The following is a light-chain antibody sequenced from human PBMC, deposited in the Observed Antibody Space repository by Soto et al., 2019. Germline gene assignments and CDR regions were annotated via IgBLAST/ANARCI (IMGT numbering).Light chain of an antibody. Sequence: DIVMTQTPVSLSVSPGQPASISCKSSQSLLHSDGKTPLYWYLQRPGQPPHLLIYEVSNRFTGVXEKXSGSGSGTDFTLKISRVDADDVGVYYCMQSLQLPLTFGGGTKVDIK. V-gene: IGKV2D-29*01. CDR2: EVS. J-gene: IGKJ4*01. CDR1: QSLLHSDGKTP. CDR3: MQSLQLPLT.